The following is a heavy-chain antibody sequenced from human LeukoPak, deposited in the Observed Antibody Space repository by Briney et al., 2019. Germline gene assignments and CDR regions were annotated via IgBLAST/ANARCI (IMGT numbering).Heavy chain of an antibody. D-gene: IGHD3-22*01. CDR2: IYSGGST. Sequence: GGSLRLSCAASGFTVISNYMGWVRQAPGKGLEWLSVIYSGGSTYYADSVKGRFTISRDNSKNTLYLQMNSLRAEDTAVYYCASPGRYYYDSSGYFYWGQGTLVTVSS. CDR1: GFTVISNY. CDR3: ASPGRYYYDSSGYFY. J-gene: IGHJ4*02. V-gene: IGHV3-53*01.